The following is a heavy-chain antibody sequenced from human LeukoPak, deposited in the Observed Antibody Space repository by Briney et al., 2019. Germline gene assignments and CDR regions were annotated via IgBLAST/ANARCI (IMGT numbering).Heavy chain of an antibody. J-gene: IGHJ4*02. V-gene: IGHV3-48*01. CDR3: ASVTHCNYVGY. CDR1: GFTFSSYS. Sequence: GGSLRLSCAASGFTFSSYSMNWVRQAPGKGREWVSYISRSSSTIYYADSVKGRFTISRDNAKNSLYLQMNSLRAEDTAVYYCASVTHCNYVGYWGQGTLVTVSS. D-gene: IGHD1-7*01. CDR2: ISRSSSTI.